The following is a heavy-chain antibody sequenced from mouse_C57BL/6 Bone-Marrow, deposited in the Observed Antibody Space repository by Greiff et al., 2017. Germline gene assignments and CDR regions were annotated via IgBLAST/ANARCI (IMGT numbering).Heavy chain of an antibody. Sequence: EVQLQQSGPELVKPGASVKISCKASGYTFTDYYMNWVKQSHGKSLEWIGDINPNNGGTSYNQKFKGKATLTVDKSSSTAYMELRSLTSEDSAVYYCAREGIYYGNPYFDYWGQGTTLTVSS. CDR1: GYTFTDYY. J-gene: IGHJ2*01. V-gene: IGHV1-26*01. CDR2: INPNNGGT. D-gene: IGHD2-1*01. CDR3: AREGIYYGNPYFDY.